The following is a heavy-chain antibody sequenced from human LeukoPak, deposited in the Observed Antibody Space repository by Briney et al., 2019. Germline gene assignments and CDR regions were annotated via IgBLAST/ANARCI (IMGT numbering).Heavy chain of an antibody. Sequence: GGSLRLSCAASGFTFSSYRMSWVRQAPGKGLEWVANIKQDGSEKYYVDSVKGRFTISRDNAKNSLYLQMNSLRAEDTAVYYCARDQGDIVATIIPNPFDYWGQGTLVTVSS. V-gene: IGHV3-7*04. CDR3: ARDQGDIVATIIPNPFDY. CDR2: IKQDGSEK. CDR1: GFTFSSYR. D-gene: IGHD5-12*01. J-gene: IGHJ4*02.